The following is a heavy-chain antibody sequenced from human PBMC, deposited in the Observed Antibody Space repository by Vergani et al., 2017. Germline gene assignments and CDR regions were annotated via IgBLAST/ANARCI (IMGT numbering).Heavy chain of an antibody. V-gene: IGHV4-4*07. CDR3: ARDYYDSSGYPRDAFDI. CDR1: GGSISSYY. J-gene: IGHJ3*02. D-gene: IGHD3-22*01. CDR2: IYTSGST. Sequence: QVQLQESGPGLVKPSETLSLTCTVSGGSISSYYWSWIRQPAGKGLEWIGRIYTSGSTNYNPSRKSRVTMSVDTSKNQFSLKLSSVTAADTAVYYCARDYYDSSGYPRDAFDIWGQGTMVTVSS.